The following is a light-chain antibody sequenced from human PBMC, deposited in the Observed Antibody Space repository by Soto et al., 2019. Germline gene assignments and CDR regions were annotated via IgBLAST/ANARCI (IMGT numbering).Light chain of an antibody. Sequence: VLTQPPSASGSPGQSVTISCTGTSSDVGAYKLVSWYQQNPGKAPKLIIYDVTKRPTGVPDRFSGSKSGNTASLTVSGLQAEDEADYYCSSYAGNSNYVFGSGTKVTVL. J-gene: IGLJ1*01. V-gene: IGLV2-8*01. CDR1: SSDVGAYKL. CDR2: DVT. CDR3: SSYAGNSNYV.